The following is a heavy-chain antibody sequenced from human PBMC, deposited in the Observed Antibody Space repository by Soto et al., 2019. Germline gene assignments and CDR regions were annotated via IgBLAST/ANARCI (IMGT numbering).Heavy chain of an antibody. CDR3: AKDEVRFLRNYFNYGIDV. J-gene: IGHJ6*02. V-gene: IGHV3-33*03. CDR2: ISYDGTAK. Sequence: QVRLVESGGGVVQPGRSLRLSCAASGFDFSDHGMHWVRQAPGEGLEWVTVISYDGTAKYYKESVKGRFTTSRDNSKKTLYLQIDSLRVEDTAVYYCAKDEVRFLRNYFNYGIDVWGLGTTVTVSS. D-gene: IGHD3-3*01. CDR1: GFDFSDHG.